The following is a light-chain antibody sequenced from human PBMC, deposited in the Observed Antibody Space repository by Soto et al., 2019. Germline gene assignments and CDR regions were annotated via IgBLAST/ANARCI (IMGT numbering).Light chain of an antibody. V-gene: IGKV1-5*01. CDR3: QQYNSYPLT. J-gene: IGKJ4*01. Sequence: DIQMTQSPSALSASVGDRATITCRASQSISSWLAWYQQKPGKAPKLLIYDASTLQSGVPSRFSGGGIGTEFTLTISSLQPDDFATYYCQQYNSYPLTFGGGTKVDIK. CDR2: DAS. CDR1: QSISSW.